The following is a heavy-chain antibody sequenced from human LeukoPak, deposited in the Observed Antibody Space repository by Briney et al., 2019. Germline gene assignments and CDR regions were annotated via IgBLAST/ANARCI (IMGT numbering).Heavy chain of an antibody. CDR1: GGPFSAHY. V-gene: IGHV4-34*01. J-gene: IGHJ4*02. CDR3: SIAPYMFSSVWSRDY. CDR2: INYFGST. D-gene: IGHD6-13*01. Sequence: SETLSLTCAVSGGPFSAHYWRWLRQPPGKGLQWIGEINYFGSTNYNPSLKGRVSISLDTSKNQFSLKLTSVTAADSALYYCSIAPYMFSSVWSRDYWDQGALVTVSS.